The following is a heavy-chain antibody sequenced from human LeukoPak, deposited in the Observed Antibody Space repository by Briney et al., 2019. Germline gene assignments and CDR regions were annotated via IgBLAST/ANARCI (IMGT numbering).Heavy chain of an antibody. CDR1: GFTFNRHG. J-gene: IGHJ6*03. V-gene: IGHV3-23*01. CDR3: AKDRYYYYYYMDV. CDR2: ISGSGYNT. Sequence: GGSLRLSCVASGFTFNRHGMSWFRQAPGKGLEWVSTISGSGYNTYYADSVQGRFTISRDNSKNTLYLQMNSLRAEDTAVYYCAKDRYYYYYYMDVWGKGTTVTVSS.